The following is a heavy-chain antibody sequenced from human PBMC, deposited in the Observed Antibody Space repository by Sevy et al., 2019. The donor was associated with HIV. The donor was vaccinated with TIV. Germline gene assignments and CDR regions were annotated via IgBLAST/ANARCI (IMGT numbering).Heavy chain of an antibody. CDR2: IGYDGTDK. J-gene: IGHJ4*02. V-gene: IGHV3-30*02. Sequence: GGSLRLSCTASGFTFSYYGMRWVRQAPGKGLEWVAFIGYDGTDKYYSESVKGRFAISRDNSKNTVFLEMNSLRTDDTAIYYCAKNTASAGTGGFDYWGQGALVTVSS. D-gene: IGHD6-13*01. CDR1: GFTFSYYG. CDR3: AKNTASAGTGGFDY.